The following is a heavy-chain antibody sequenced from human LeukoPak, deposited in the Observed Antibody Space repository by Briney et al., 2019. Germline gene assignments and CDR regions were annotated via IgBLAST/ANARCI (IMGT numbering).Heavy chain of an antibody. CDR2: IYYSGRT. CDR3: ARDRGSSWSPFDY. J-gene: IGHJ4*02. V-gene: IGHV4-39*02. CDR1: GDSISTSNNY. D-gene: IGHD6-13*01. Sequence: SETLSLTCTVSGDSISTSNNYWGWVRQPPGERLEWLGSIYYSGRTYYNPSLKSRVTVSVDTSKNQFSLNLYSVTAADTAVYYCARDRGSSWSPFDYWGQGTLVTVSS.